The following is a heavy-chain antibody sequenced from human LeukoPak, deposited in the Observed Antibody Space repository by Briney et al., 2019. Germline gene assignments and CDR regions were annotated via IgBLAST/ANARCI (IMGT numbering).Heavy chain of an antibody. CDR1: GFTFSSYG. CDR2: IRYDGSNK. J-gene: IGHJ4*02. Sequence: GGSLRLSFAASGFTFSSYGMHWVRQAPGKGLEWVAFIRYDGSNKYQADSVKGRFTISRDNSKNTLYLQMNNLRAEDTAVYYCARGFDYWGQGTLVTVSS. CDR3: ARGFDY. V-gene: IGHV3-30*02.